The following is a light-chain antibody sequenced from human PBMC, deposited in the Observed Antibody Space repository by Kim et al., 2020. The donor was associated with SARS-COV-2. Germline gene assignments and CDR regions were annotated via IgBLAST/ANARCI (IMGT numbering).Light chain of an antibody. J-gene: IGLJ3*02. CDR3: SAWDSSLTAWV. V-gene: IGLV10-54*01. CDR2: RNT. Sequence: ETATPTCTGNSNNVGNEGAAWLQQHQGHPPKVLSYRNTNRPSGISERFSASRSGNTASLTITGLQPEDEADYYCSAWDSSLTAWVFGGGTQLTVL. CDR1: SNNVGNEG.